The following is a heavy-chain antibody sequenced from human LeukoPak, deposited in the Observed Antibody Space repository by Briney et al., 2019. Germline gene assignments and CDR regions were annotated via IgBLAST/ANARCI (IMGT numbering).Heavy chain of an antibody. J-gene: IGHJ4*01. D-gene: IGHD3-22*01. Sequence: SETLSLTCAVYGGSFSGYYWSWIRQPPGKGLEWIGEINHSGSTNYNPSLKSRVTISVDKSKNQFSLKLSSVTAADTAIYYCARSPHWYDSSGYYILFDYWGQENRVTVSS. CDR3: ARSPHWYDSSGYYILFDY. V-gene: IGHV4-34*01. CDR2: INHSGST. CDR1: GGSFSGYY.